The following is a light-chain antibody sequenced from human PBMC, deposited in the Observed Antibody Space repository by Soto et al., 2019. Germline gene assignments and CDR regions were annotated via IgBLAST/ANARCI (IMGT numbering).Light chain of an antibody. CDR2: DVS. CDR1: SSDVGGYNY. J-gene: IGLJ1*01. CDR3: SSYRASSTTHYF. V-gene: IGLV2-14*03. Sequence: QSALTQPASLSGSPGQSITISCTGTSSDVGGYNYVSWYQQHPGKAPKLMIYDVSNRPSGVSNRFSGSKSGNTASLTISGLQAEDAADYYCSSYRASSTTHYFFGTGTKRTVL.